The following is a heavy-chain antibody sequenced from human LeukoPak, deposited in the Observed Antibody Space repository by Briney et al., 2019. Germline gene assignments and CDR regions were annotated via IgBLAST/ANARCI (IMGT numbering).Heavy chain of an antibody. V-gene: IGHV3-21*01. CDR1: GFTFRNYS. CDR3: ARDKYSSSWFADS. J-gene: IGHJ4*02. D-gene: IGHD2-2*01. CDR2: INSRSSYI. Sequence: GGSLRLSXAASGFTFRNYSMQWVRQAPGKGLEWDSSINSRSSYIHYADSVKGRFTISRDNAKNSLFLQMNSLRAEDTAVYYCARDKYSSSWFADSWGQGTPVTVSS.